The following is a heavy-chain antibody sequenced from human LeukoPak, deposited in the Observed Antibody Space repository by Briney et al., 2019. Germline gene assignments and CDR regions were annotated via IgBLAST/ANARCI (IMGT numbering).Heavy chain of an antibody. D-gene: IGHD2-2*02. Sequence: SETLSLTCAVYGGSFSGYYWSWIRQPPGKGLEWIGYIYYSGSTYYNPSLKSRVTISVDTSKNQFSLKLSSVTAADTAVYYCAREGGLGYCSSTSCYIPGIDAFDIWGQGTMVTVSS. V-gene: IGHV4-30-4*08. J-gene: IGHJ3*02. CDR3: AREGGLGYCSSTSCYIPGIDAFDI. CDR2: IYYSGST. CDR1: GGSFSGYY.